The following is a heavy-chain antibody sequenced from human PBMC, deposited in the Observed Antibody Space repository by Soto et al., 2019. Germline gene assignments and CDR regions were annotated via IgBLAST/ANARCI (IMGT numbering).Heavy chain of an antibody. J-gene: IGHJ5*02. V-gene: IGHV3-30*03. D-gene: IGHD3-3*02. Sequence: LRLSCAASGFTFSSYGMHWVRQAPGKGLEWVAVISYDGSNKYYADSVKGRFIVSRDNSKNVMFLLMRGLGVDDTALYFCARNPRSDIFGVRTIVENWLDPWGRGSLVTVSS. CDR1: GFTFSSYG. CDR2: ISYDGSNK. CDR3: ARNPRSDIFGVRTIVENWLDP.